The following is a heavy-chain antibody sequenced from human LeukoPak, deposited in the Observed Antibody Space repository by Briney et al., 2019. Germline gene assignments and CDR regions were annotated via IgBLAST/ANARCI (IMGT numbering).Heavy chain of an antibody. CDR2: INHSGST. J-gene: IGHJ4*02. CDR1: GGSFGGYY. D-gene: IGHD1-20*01. Sequence: SETLSLTCAVYGGSFGGYYWSWIRQPPGKGLERIGEINHSGSTNYNPSLKSRVTISVDTSKNQFSLKLSSVTAADTAVYYCAREPARNNWALDYWGQGTLVTVSS. CDR3: AREPARNNWALDY. V-gene: IGHV4-34*01.